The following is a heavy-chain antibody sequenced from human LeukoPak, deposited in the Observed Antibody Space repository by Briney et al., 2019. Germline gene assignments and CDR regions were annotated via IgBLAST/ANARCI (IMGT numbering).Heavy chain of an antibody. D-gene: IGHD1-14*01. J-gene: IGHJ4*02. CDR1: GGSISSYY. CDR3: ARGLLSPTTGGYFDY. Sequence: SETLSLTCTVSGGSISSYYWTWIRQPPGKGLEWIGYIYYSGSTNYNPSLKSRVTISVDTSKNQFSLKLSSVTAADTAVYYCARGLLSPTTGGYFDYWGQGTLVTVSS. CDR2: IYYSGST. V-gene: IGHV4-59*01.